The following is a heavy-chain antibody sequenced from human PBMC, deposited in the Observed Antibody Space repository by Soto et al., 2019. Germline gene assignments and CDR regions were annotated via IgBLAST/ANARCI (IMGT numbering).Heavy chain of an antibody. D-gene: IGHD3-16*01. CDR3: ARRLGVVPGGGMDV. J-gene: IGHJ6*02. CDR2: IIPILGIA. CDR1: GGTFSSYT. V-gene: IGHV1-69*02. Sequence: QVQLVQSGAEVKKPGSSVKVSCKASGGTFSSYTISWVRQAPGQGLEWMGRIIPILGIANYAQKFQGRVTITADKATSTAYMELSSLRSEDTDVYYCARRLGVVPGGGMDVWGQGTTVTVSS.